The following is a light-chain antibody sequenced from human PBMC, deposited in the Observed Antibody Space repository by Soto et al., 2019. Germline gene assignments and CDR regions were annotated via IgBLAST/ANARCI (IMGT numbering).Light chain of an antibody. CDR3: QQYSYWPYT. V-gene: IGKV3-15*01. CDR2: AAS. J-gene: IGKJ2*01. CDR1: QSVSTN. Sequence: EIVMTQPPATLSVSPGERVTLSCRATQSVSTNLAWYQHKPGHAPRLLIYAASTRATAVPARFSGSGSGTEFPLTISSLQSENFAVYYSQQYSYWPYTFGQGTRLEIK.